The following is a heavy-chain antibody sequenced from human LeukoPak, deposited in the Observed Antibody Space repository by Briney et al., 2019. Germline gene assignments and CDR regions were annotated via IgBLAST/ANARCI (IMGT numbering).Heavy chain of an antibody. Sequence: ASVKVSCKASGYTFTSYYLHWVRQAPGQGLEWVGWINPNSGGTNYAQKLQGRVTMTTDTSTSTAYMELRSLRSDDTAVYYCARASVDTAMAFDYWGQGTLVTVSS. D-gene: IGHD5-18*01. CDR2: INPNSGGT. J-gene: IGHJ4*02. CDR1: GYTFTSYY. V-gene: IGHV1-2*02. CDR3: ARASVDTAMAFDY.